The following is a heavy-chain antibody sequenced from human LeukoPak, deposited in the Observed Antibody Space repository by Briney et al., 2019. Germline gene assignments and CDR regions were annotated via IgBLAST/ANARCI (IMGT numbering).Heavy chain of an antibody. CDR2: IYYSGST. J-gene: IGHJ3*02. Sequence: SETLSLTCTVSGGSIGYHYWSWLRQPPGKGLEWIGYIYYSGSTTYNPSLKSRVTISVDTAKNQFSLRLSSVTAADTAVYYCATAGASGSYAFDIWGQGTMVTVSS. CDR3: ATAGASGSYAFDI. V-gene: IGHV4-59*11. D-gene: IGHD3-3*01. CDR1: GGSIGYHY.